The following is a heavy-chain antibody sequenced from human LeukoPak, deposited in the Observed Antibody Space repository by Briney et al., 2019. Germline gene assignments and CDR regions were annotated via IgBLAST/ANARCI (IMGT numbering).Heavy chain of an antibody. V-gene: IGHV3-7*01. CDR2: IKQDGSEK. D-gene: IGHD5-24*01. CDR1: GFTFSIYW. Sequence: GGSLRLSCVASGFTFSIYWMSWVRQTPGKGLECVANIKQDGSEKYYVDSVKGRFTISRDNSKNSLFLQMNSLRAEDTAVYYCARRGYMATPYYYYMDVWAKGPRSPSP. CDR3: ARRGYMATPYYYYMDV. J-gene: IGHJ6*03.